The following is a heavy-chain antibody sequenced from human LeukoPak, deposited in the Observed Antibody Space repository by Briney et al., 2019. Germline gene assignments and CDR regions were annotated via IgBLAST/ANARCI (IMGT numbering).Heavy chain of an antibody. V-gene: IGHV3-33*01. CDR3: AGARARGSSWSYYYGMDV. CDR1: GFTFSVYG. D-gene: IGHD6-13*01. J-gene: IGHJ6*02. CDR2: IWYDGSNK. Sequence: GGSLRLSCAASGFTFSVYGMHWVRQAPGKGLEWVAVIWYDGSNKYYADSVKGRFTISRDNSKNTLYLQMNSLRAEDTAVYYCAGARARGSSWSYYYGMDVWGQGTTVTVSS.